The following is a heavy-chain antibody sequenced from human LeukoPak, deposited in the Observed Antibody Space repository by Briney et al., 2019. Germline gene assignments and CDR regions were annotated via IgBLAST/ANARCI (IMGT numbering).Heavy chain of an antibody. J-gene: IGHJ4*01. D-gene: IGHD6-19*01. Sequence: PGGSLRLSCAASGFTFSSYAMSWVRQAPGKGLECVSGISGSGGSTYYADSVKGRFTISRDNSKNTLYLQMNSLRGEDTAVYYCAKDGYSSGSTFDYWGHGTLVTVSS. V-gene: IGHV3-23*01. CDR3: AKDGYSSGSTFDY. CDR2: ISGSGGST. CDR1: GFTFSSYA.